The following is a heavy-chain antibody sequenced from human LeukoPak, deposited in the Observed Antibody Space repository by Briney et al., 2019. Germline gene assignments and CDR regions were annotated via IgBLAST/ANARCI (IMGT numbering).Heavy chain of an antibody. CDR3: ARDSAVAAADV. CDR2: INPNSGGT. V-gene: IGHV1-2*02. Sequence: ASVKVSCKGSGYTYTGYYMHWVRQAPGQGLEWMGGINPNSGGTNYAQKFQGRVTMTRDTSISTAYMELSRLRSDDTAVYYCARDSAVAAADVWGKGTTVTVSS. D-gene: IGHD2-15*01. CDR1: GYTYTGYY. J-gene: IGHJ6*04.